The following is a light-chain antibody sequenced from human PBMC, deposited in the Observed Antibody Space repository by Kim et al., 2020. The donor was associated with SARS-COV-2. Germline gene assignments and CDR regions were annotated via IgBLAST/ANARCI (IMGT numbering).Light chain of an antibody. CDR1: SGHSTSA. V-gene: IGLV4-69*02. Sequence: ASVQLTCTLSSGHSTSAIAWHQQQAEKGPRYLMKVNSDGSHSKGAGIPDRFSGSSSGAERSLTISNLQSEDETDYYCQTWDTGIRVFGGGTQLTVL. J-gene: IGLJ2*01. CDR3: QTWDTGIRV. CDR2: VNSDGSH.